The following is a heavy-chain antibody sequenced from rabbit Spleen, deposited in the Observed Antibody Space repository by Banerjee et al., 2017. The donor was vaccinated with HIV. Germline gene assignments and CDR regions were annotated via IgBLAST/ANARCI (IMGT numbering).Heavy chain of an antibody. D-gene: IGHD8-1*01. J-gene: IGHJ6*01. CDR2: IEGGSSAFS. Sequence: LEESGGGLVKPGGTLTLTCTVSGFSFSSNWICWVRQAPGKGLEWIACIEGGSSAFSYFASWAKGRFTISKTSSTTVTLQMTSLTAADTATYFCARDSGSSFSSYGMDLWGQGTLVTVS. V-gene: IGHV1S45*01. CDR1: GFSFSSNW. CDR3: ARDSGSSFSSYGMDL.